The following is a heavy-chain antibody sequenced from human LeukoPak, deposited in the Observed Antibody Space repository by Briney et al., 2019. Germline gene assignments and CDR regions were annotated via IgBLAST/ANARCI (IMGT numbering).Heavy chain of an antibody. Sequence: SETLSLTCTVSGGSISSYYWGWIRQPPGKGLEWIGRIYYSGSTYYNPSLKSRVTISVDTSKNQFSLKLSSVTAADTAVYYCATGLRYFDWLPYFDCWGQGTLVTVSS. D-gene: IGHD3-9*01. CDR2: IYYSGST. CDR1: GGSISSYY. V-gene: IGHV4-39*07. CDR3: ATGLRYFDWLPYFDC. J-gene: IGHJ4*02.